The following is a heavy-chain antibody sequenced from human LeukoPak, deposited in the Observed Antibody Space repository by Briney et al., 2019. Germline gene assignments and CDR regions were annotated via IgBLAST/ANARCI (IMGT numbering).Heavy chain of an antibody. J-gene: IGHJ4*02. Sequence: GGSLRLSCAASGFTFSSYSMNWVRQAPGKGLEWVSYISSSSSTMYYADSVKGRFTISRDNAKNSLYLQVNSLRDEDTAVYYCARAILPDGSGSCYFDYWGQGTLVTVSS. CDR1: GFTFSSYS. CDR2: ISSSSSTM. V-gene: IGHV3-48*02. D-gene: IGHD3-10*01. CDR3: ARAILPDGSGSCYFDY.